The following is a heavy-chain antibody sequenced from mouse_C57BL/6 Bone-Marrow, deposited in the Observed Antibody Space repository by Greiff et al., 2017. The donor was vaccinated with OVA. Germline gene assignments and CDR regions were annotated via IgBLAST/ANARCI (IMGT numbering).Heavy chain of an antibody. Sequence: QVQLQQPGAELVRPGSSVKLSCKASGYTFTSYWMDWVKQRPGQGLEWIGNIYPSDSETHYNQKFKDKATLTVDKSSSTAYMQLSSLTSEDSAVYYCARSTAVVVDYCGQGTTLTVSS. CDR1: GYTFTSYW. D-gene: IGHD1-1*01. CDR2: IYPSDSET. CDR3: ARSTAVVVDY. J-gene: IGHJ2*01. V-gene: IGHV1-61*01.